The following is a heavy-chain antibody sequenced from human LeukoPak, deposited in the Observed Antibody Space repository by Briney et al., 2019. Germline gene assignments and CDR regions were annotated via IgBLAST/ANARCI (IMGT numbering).Heavy chain of an antibody. V-gene: IGHV1-69*05. Sequence: GASVKVSCKASGGTFSSYAISWVRQAPGQGLEWMGGIIPIFGTANYAQKFQGRVTITTDESTSTAYMELSSLRSEDTAVYYCARCPPTTKENYYYYMDVWGKGTTVTVSS. D-gene: IGHD1-1*01. CDR3: ARCPPTTKENYYYYMDV. CDR2: IIPIFGTA. J-gene: IGHJ6*03. CDR1: GGTFSSYA.